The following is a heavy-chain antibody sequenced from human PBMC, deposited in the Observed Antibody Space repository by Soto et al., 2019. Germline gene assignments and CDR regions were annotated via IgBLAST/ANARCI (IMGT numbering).Heavy chain of an antibody. J-gene: IGHJ4*02. V-gene: IGHV3-11*01. CDR2: ISSSGSTI. Sequence: PWGSLRLSCAASGFTFSHYYMSWIRQAPGKWLEWVSYISSSGSTIYYADSVKGRFTISRDNAKNSLYLQMNSLRAEDTAVYYCARENYGDYSSSGGGAYWGQGTLVTVSS. CDR3: ARENYGDYSSSGGGAY. D-gene: IGHD4-17*01. CDR1: GFTFSHYY.